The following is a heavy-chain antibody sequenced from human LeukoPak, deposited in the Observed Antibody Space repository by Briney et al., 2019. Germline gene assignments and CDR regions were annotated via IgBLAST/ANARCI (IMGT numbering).Heavy chain of an antibody. J-gene: IGHJ6*02. Sequence: GGSLRLSCAASGFTFNSEWMSWVRQAPGEGLEWVAIIKPDGSATSYVDSVKGRFTISRDNAKNSLSLQMHSLKVEDTGVYYCARGGSMDVWGQGTAVTVSS. CDR1: GFTFNSEW. V-gene: IGHV3-7*05. CDR2: IKPDGSAT. CDR3: ARGGSMDV.